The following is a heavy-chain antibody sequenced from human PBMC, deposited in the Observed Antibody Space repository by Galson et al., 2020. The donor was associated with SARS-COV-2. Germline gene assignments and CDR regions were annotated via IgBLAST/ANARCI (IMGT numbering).Heavy chain of an antibody. V-gene: IGHV4-4*07. CDR3: ARAYGGISFDC. J-gene: IGHJ4*02. D-gene: IGHD2-15*01. CDR1: GGSISSYY. CDR2: LYNSWTT. Sequence: SETLSLTCTVSGGSISSYYCSWIRQPAGQGMEWIGRLYNSWTTNYNPSLKSRVTMSVDMSKNQFPLRLSSVTAADTAMYYCARAYGGISFDCWGQGILVTVSS.